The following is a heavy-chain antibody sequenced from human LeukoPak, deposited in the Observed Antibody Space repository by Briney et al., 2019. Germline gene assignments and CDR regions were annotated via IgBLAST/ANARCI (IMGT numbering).Heavy chain of an antibody. CDR3: ARDDAIGAFDI. D-gene: IGHD2-8*01. Sequence: GGSLRLSCAASGFTFSSCEMNWVRQAPGKGLEWLSYISSSGSTIYYADSVKGRFTISRDNAKNSLYLQMNSLRAEDTAVYYCARDDAIGAFDIWGQGTMVTVSS. J-gene: IGHJ3*02. CDR1: GFTFSSCE. CDR2: ISSSGSTI. V-gene: IGHV3-48*03.